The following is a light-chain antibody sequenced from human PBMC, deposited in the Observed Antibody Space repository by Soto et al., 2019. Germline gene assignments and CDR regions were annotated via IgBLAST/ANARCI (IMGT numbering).Light chain of an antibody. J-gene: IGLJ1*01. V-gene: IGLV1-40*01. Sequence: QSVLTQPPSVSGAPGQRVTISCTGSSSNIGAGYDVHWYQQLPGTAPKLLIYGNTNRPSGVPDLFSASKSGTSASLAITGLQAEDEADYYCQSYDSSLSGYVFGTGTKLTVL. CDR2: GNT. CDR1: SSNIGAGYD. CDR3: QSYDSSLSGYV.